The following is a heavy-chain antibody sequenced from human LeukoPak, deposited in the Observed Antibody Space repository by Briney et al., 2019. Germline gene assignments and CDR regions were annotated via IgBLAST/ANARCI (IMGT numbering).Heavy chain of an antibody. CDR2: IYSGGTT. Sequence: QSGGSLRLSCAASGFIVSSNYMSWVRQAPGKGLEWVSVIYSGGTTYYADSVKGRFTISRDNSKNTLYPQMNSLRAEDTAVYYCAAKNTWTYGMDVWGQGTTVTVSS. D-gene: IGHD1/OR15-1a*01. CDR1: GFIVSSNY. CDR3: AAKNTWTYGMDV. V-gene: IGHV3-66*01. J-gene: IGHJ6*02.